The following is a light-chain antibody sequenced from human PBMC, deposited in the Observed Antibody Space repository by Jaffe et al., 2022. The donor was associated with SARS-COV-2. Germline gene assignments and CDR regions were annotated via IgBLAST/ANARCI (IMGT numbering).Light chain of an antibody. CDR3: AAWDDSLNGYV. CDR1: ISNIGSNI. J-gene: IGLJ1*01. Sequence: QSVLTQPPSASGTPEQRVTISCSGSISNIGSNIVNWYQQLPGTAPKLLIYSNNQRPSGVPDRFSGSKSGTSASLAISGLQSEDEADYYCAAWDDSLNGYVFGTGTKVTVL. CDR2: SNN. V-gene: IGLV1-44*01.